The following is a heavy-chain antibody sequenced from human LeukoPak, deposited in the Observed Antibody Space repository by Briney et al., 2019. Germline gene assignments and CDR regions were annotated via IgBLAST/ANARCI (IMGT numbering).Heavy chain of an antibody. CDR1: GFTFSSYS. CDR3: ARDRDGFGELLPYYYYYGMDV. J-gene: IGHJ6*02. CDR2: ISSSSSTI. D-gene: IGHD3-10*01. V-gene: IGHV3-48*01. Sequence: GGSLRLSCAASGFTFSSYSMNWVRQAPGKGLERVSYISSSSSTIYYADSVKGRFTISRDNAENSLYLQMNSLRAEDTAVYYCARDRDGFGELLPYYYYYGMDVWGQGTTVTVSS.